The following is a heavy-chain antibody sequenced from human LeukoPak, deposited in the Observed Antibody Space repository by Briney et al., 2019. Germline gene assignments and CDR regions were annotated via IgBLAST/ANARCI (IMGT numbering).Heavy chain of an antibody. CDR1: GFSFSNYA. J-gene: IGHJ4*02. D-gene: IGHD7-27*01. Sequence: GGSLRLSCVSSGFSFSNYAMSWVRQAPGKGLEWVSYISASGDSIYYADSVKGRFTISRDNAKNSLYLQMNSLRAEDTAVYYCARAWGSADYWGQGTLVTVSS. CDR3: ARAWGSADY. CDR2: ISASGDSI. V-gene: IGHV3-11*01.